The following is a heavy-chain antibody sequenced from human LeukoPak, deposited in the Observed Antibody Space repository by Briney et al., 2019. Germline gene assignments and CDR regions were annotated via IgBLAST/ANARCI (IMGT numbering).Heavy chain of an antibody. D-gene: IGHD6-13*01. J-gene: IGHJ3*02. CDR1: GASITSDF. CDR3: ARHAYSRDAFDI. V-gene: IGHV4-59*08. CDR2: IYDTGST. Sequence: PSETLSLTCTVSGASITSDFWDWIRQSPGKGPEWIGYIYDTGSTNYNPTLRGRVTISADRSKNQFSLKLNSVTAADTAVYYCARHAYSRDAFDIWGQGTMVTVSS.